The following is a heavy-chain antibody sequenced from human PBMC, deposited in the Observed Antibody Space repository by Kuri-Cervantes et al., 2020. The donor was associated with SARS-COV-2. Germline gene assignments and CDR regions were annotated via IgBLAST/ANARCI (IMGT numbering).Heavy chain of an antibody. Sequence: GGSLRLSCAASGFTFSSYGMHWVRQAPGKGLEWVAVIWYDGSNKYYADSVKGRFTISRDNSKNTLYLQMNSLRAEDTAVYYCATAYYDYADCVPYHWGQGTLVTVSS. CDR2: IWYDGSNK. V-gene: IGHV3-33*01. CDR1: GFTFSSYG. CDR3: ATAYYDYADCVPYH. J-gene: IGHJ5*02. D-gene: IGHD3-22*01.